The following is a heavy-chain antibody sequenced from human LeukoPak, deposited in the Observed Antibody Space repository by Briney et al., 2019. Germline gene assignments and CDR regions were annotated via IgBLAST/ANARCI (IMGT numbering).Heavy chain of an antibody. D-gene: IGHD6-6*01. V-gene: IGHV1-3*01. CDR2: INAGNGNT. CDR3: AREGYEYSSSSINDYFDY. CDR1: GYTFTGYY. J-gene: IGHJ4*02. Sequence: ASVKVSCKASGYTFTGYYMHWVRQAPGQRLEWMGWINAGNGNTKYSQKFQGRVTITRDTSASTAYMELSSLRSEDTAVYYCAREGYEYSSSSINDYFDYWGQGTLVTVSS.